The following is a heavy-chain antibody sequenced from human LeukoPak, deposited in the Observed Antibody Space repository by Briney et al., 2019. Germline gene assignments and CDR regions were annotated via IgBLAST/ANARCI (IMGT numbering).Heavy chain of an antibody. CDR2: IYPGDSDT. CDR3: ASFYDSSGYYFDY. D-gene: IGHD3-22*01. J-gene: IGHJ4*02. CDR1: GYSFTSYW. V-gene: IGHV5-51*01. Sequence: GESLKISCKGSGYSFTSYWIGWVRQMPGKGLEWMGIIYPGDSDTRYSPSFQGQVTIPADKSISTAYLQWSSLKASDTAMYYCASFYDSSGYYFDYWGQGTLVTVSS.